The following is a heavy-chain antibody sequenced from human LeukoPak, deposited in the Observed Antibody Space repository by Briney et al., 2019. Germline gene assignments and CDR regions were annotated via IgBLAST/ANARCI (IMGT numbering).Heavy chain of an antibody. Sequence: GGSLRLSCAASGFTFSSYEMNWVRQAPGKGLEWVSYISSSGSTIYYADSVKGRFTISRDNAKNSLYLQMNSLRAEDTAVYYCARDLRPGMDSNYGGGRFDYWGQGTLVTVSS. D-gene: IGHD4-11*01. J-gene: IGHJ4*02. V-gene: IGHV3-48*03. CDR3: ARDLRPGMDSNYGGGRFDY. CDR2: ISSSGSTI. CDR1: GFTFSSYE.